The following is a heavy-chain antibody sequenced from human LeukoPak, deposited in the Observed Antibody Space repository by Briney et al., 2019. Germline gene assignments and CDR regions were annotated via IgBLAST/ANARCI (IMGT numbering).Heavy chain of an antibody. J-gene: IGHJ4*02. CDR3: ARVVAGSSDYFDY. D-gene: IGHD1-26*01. Sequence: ASVKVSCKASGGTFSSYAISWVRQAPGQGLAWMGRIIPILGIANYAQKFQGRVTITADKSTSTAYMELSSLRSEDTAVYYCARVVAGSSDYFDYWGQGTLVTVSS. CDR1: GGTFSSYA. V-gene: IGHV1-69*04. CDR2: IIPILGIA.